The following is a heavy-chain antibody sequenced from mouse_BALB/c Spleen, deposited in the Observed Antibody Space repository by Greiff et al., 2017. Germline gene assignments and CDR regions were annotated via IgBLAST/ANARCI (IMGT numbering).Heavy chain of an antibody. Sequence: EVQLQQSGPELVKPGASVKMSCKASGYTFTSYVMHWVKQKPGQGLEWIGYINPYNDGTKYNEKFKGKATLTSDKSSSTAYIELSSLTSEDSAVYFCSRNGGYHNFSWFAYWCQGTLVTVSA. J-gene: IGHJ3*01. CDR3: SRNGGYHNFSWFAY. D-gene: IGHD1-3*01. V-gene: IGHV1-14*01. CDR2: INPYNDGT. CDR1: GYTFTSYV.